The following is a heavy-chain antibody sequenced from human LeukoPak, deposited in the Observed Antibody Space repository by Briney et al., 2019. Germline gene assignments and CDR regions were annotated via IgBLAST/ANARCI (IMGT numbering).Heavy chain of an antibody. CDR3: AQAEKRESGHRFQH. J-gene: IGHJ1*01. D-gene: IGHD3-3*01. CDR2: IRGTGGSA. CDR1: GFTFNNYA. V-gene: IGHV3-23*01. Sequence: GGSLRLSCAASGFTFNNYAMNWVRQGPGEGLEWVSAIRGTGGSAYYADSVKGRFTISRDNSKNTLYLEMNSLRADDTAVYYCAQAEKRESGHRFQHWGQGILVTVSS.